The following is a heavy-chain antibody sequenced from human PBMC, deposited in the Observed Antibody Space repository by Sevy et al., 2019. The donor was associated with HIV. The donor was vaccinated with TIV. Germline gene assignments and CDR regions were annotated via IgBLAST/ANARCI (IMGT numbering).Heavy chain of an antibody. V-gene: IGHV1-18*01. J-gene: IGHJ4*02. CDR2: MNTYNGNT. CDR1: GYTFSGYS. CDR3: ARDTREKSFDY. Sequence: ASVKVSCKASGYTFSGYSISWVRQAPGQGLEWMGWMNTYNGNTKCAQKVQGRVTMTTDTSTSTAYMELRGLRSDDTAVYYCARDTREKSFDYWGQGTLVTVSS.